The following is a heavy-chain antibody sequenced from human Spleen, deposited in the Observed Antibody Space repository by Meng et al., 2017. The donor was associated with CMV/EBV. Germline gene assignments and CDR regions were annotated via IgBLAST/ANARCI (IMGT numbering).Heavy chain of an antibody. CDR3: ARSIHPTSSTNAQFFYFGVGV. J-gene: IGHJ6*02. CDR2: IFNTWNT. CDR1: GGAVTSGDYY. Sequence: SETLSLTCAVSGGAVTSGDYYWSWIRQSPGKGLEWIGYIFNTWNTYYNPALKSRANILIDMSRNQFSLKLSSVTAADTAVYYCARSIHPTSSTNAQFFYFGVGVWGQGTTVTVSS. V-gene: IGHV4-30-4*08. D-gene: IGHD2-2*01.